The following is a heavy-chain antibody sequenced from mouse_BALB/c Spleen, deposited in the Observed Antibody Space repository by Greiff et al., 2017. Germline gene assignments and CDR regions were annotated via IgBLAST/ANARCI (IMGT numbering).Heavy chain of an antibody. D-gene: IGHD2-3*01. V-gene: IGHV5-9-3*01. CDR2: ISSGGSYT. Sequence: DVKLVESGGGLVKPGGSLKLSCAASGFTFSSYAMSWVRQTPEKRLEWVATISSGGSYTYYPDSVKGRFTISRDNAKNTLYLQMSSLRSEDTAMYYCARPIYDGYSFAYWGQGTLVTVSA. CDR1: GFTFSSYA. J-gene: IGHJ3*01. CDR3: ARPIYDGYSFAY.